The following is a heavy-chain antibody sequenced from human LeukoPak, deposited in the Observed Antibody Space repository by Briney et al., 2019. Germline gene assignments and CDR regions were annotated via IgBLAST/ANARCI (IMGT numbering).Heavy chain of an antibody. D-gene: IGHD3-3*01. CDR3: ARRYYDFWSGYYTFDY. CDR2: INAGNGNT. J-gene: IGHJ4*02. CDR1: GYTFTSYA. Sequence: ASVKVSCKASGYTFTSYAMHWVRQASGQRLEWMGWINAGNGNTKYSQEFQGRVTITRDTSASTAYMELSSLRSEDTAVYYCARRYYDFWSGYYTFDYWGQGTLVTVSS. V-gene: IGHV1-3*03.